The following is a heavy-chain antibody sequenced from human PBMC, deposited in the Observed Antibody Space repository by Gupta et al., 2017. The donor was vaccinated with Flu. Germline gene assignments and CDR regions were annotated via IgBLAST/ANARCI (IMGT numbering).Heavy chain of an antibody. Sequence: TGYYMHWVRQAPGQGLEWMGRINLNSGGTNYAQKCQGRVTRTRDTSISTAYMELSRLRSDDTAVYYCARGRIAARLGYFDYWGQGTLVTVSS. CDR2: INLNSGGT. V-gene: IGHV1-2*06. CDR1: TGYY. D-gene: IGHD6-6*01. CDR3: ARGRIAARLGYFDY. J-gene: IGHJ4*02.